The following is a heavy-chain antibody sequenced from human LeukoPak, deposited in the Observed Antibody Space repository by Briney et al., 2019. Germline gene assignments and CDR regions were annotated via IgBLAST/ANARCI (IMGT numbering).Heavy chain of an antibody. V-gene: IGHV1-46*01. Sequence: GASVKVSCKASGYTLTGYYIHWVRQAPGQGLEWMGIINPSGGRTPSGGSTSYAQKFQGRVTMTRDTCTSTVYMELSSLRSEDTAVYYCARDQTAATGIFDYWGQGTLVTVSS. CDR3: ARDQTAATGIFDY. J-gene: IGHJ4*02. CDR2: INPSGGRTPSGGST. CDR1: GYTLTGYY. D-gene: IGHD6-13*01.